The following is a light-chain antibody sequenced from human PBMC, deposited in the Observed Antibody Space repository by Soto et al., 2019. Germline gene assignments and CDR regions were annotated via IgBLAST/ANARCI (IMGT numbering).Light chain of an antibody. V-gene: IGKV4-1*01. CDR3: XXXXDTPST. Sequence: DIVMTQSPDSLAVSLGERATINCKSSQSVLYSSNNNNYIAWYQQKPGQPPKLIIYWASPRESGVPDRFSGSGSGTDFTLTISSLQAEDVAIYXXXXXXDTPSTFGQGTKVDIK. J-gene: IGKJ1*01. CDR1: QSVLYSSNNNNY. CDR2: WAS.